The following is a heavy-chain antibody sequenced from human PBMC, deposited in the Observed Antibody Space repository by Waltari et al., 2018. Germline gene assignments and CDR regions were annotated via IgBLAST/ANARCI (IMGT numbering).Heavy chain of an antibody. V-gene: IGHV3-21*01. CDR2: ISSSSSYI. CDR3: ARAQRLRNPMNWFDP. CDR1: GFTFSSYC. D-gene: IGHD4-17*01. J-gene: IGHJ5*02. Sequence: EVQLVESGGGLVKPGGSLGLSCSASGFTFSSYCLNWVRQAPGKGLEWVSSISSSSSYIYYADSVKGRFTISRDNAKNSLYLQMNSLRAEDTAVYYCARAQRLRNPMNWFDPWGQGTLVTVSS.